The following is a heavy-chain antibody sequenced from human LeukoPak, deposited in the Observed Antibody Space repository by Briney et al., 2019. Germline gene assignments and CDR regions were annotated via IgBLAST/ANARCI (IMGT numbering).Heavy chain of an antibody. Sequence: GGSLRLSCAASGFTFSSYWMHWVCQAPGKGLVWVSRINSDGSSTSYADSVKGRFTISRDNAKNTLYLQRNSLRAEDTAVYSCVRVPYYFDSSGYYYWGQGTLVTVSS. D-gene: IGHD3-22*01. V-gene: IGHV3-74*01. J-gene: IGHJ4*02. CDR2: INSDGSST. CDR1: GFTFSSYW. CDR3: VRVPYYFDSSGYYY.